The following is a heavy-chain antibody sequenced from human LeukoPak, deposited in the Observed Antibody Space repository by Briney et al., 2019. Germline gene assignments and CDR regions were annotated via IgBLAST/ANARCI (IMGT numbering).Heavy chain of an antibody. CDR3: ARDRKFTYDFWSGYEYYFDY. CDR1: GGSIGSHY. J-gene: IGHJ4*02. V-gene: IGHV4-59*11. Sequence: SETLSLTCTVSGGSIGSHYWTWIRQSPGKGLEWLGYIYYSGSTNYDPSLKNRVTISVDTSKNQFSLELSSVTAADTAVYYCARDRKFTYDFWSGYEYYFDYWGQGTLVTVSS. D-gene: IGHD3-3*01. CDR2: IYYSGST.